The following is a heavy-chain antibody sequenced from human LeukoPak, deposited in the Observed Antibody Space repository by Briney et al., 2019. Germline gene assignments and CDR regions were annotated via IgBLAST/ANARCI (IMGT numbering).Heavy chain of an antibody. CDR2: ITSSGSTI. CDR3: ARGPVSPGWFDP. V-gene: IGHV3-11*04. Sequence: GGSLRLSCAASGFTFSDYYTTWIRQAPGKGLEWVSYITSSGSTIYYADSVKGRFTISRDNAKSSLYLQMNSLRLEDTAVYYCARGPVSPGWFDPWGQGTLVTVSS. CDR1: GFTFSDYY. J-gene: IGHJ5*02.